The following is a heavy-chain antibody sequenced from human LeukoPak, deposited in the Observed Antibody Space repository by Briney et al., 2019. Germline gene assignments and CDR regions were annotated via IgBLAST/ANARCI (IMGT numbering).Heavy chain of an antibody. V-gene: IGHV3-23*01. Sequence: GGSLRLSCAASGFTFSNFAMNWVRRAPGKGLEWVSTISGSGDGTYYADSVKGRFTISRDNSKNTLLLQMSSLSADDTALYYCAKGRLQEGTVFRGVITPVDHWGQGTLVTVTS. CDR3: AKGRLQEGTVFRGVITPVDH. D-gene: IGHD3-10*01. CDR1: GFTFSNFA. CDR2: ISGSGDGT. J-gene: IGHJ4*02.